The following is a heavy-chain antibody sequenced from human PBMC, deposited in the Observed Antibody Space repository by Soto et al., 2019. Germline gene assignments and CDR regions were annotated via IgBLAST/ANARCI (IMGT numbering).Heavy chain of an antibody. CDR2: ISDTDGTT. CDR3: AKDGYGVHDPYYFDN. V-gene: IGHV3-23*01. D-gene: IGHD5-12*01. CDR1: GFTFSSYA. J-gene: IGHJ4*02. Sequence: GGSLRLSCAASGFTFSSYAMSWVRQAPGKGLEWVSTISDTDGTTYYADSVKGRFTISRDNSKNTLYLQMSSLRADDTAVYYCAKDGYGVHDPYYFDNWGQGTLVTVSS.